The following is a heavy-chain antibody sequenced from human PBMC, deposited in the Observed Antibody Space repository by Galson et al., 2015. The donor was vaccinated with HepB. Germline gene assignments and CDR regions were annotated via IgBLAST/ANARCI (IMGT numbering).Heavy chain of an antibody. CDR2: ISFDGNNK. D-gene: IGHD5-18*01. V-gene: IGHV3-30*18. CDR1: GLSFSSYG. Sequence: SLRLSCAASGLSFSSYGMHWVRQAPGKGLEWVAVISFDGNNKYYADSVKGRFTISRDNSKNTLYLQMNSLRAEDTAVYYCAKDRGYSYGLIDYWGQGTLVTVSS. CDR3: AKDRGYSYGLIDY. J-gene: IGHJ4*02.